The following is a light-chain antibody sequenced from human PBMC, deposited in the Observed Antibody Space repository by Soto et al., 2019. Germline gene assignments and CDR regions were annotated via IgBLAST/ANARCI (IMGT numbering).Light chain of an antibody. CDR1: QSVSSN. V-gene: IGKV3-11*01. CDR2: DAS. J-gene: IGKJ5*01. CDR3: QQRSSWPPT. Sequence: EIVMTQSPATLSVSPWERATLSCMASQSVSSNLAWYQQKPGQAPRLLIYDASNRATGVPARFSGSGSGTDFTLTISSLEPEDFAVYYCQQRSSWPPTFGQGTRLEIK.